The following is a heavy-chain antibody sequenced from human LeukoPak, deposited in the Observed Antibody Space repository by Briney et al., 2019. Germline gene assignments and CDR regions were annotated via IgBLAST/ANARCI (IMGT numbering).Heavy chain of an antibody. CDR1: GYTFTSYA. CDR2: INTNNGNT. V-gene: IGHV1-18*01. CDR3: ARSQPSEQWLVLYYYYYYYMDV. Sequence: ASVKVSCKASGYTFTSYAMNWVRQAPGQGLEWMGWINTNNGNTNYAQRLPGRVTMTTDTSTSTAYMELRSLRSDDTAVYYCARSQPSEQWLVLYYYYYYYMDVWGKGTTVTISS. J-gene: IGHJ6*03. D-gene: IGHD6-19*01.